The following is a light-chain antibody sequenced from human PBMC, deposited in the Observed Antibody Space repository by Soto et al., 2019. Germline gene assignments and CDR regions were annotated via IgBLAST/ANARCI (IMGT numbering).Light chain of an antibody. J-gene: IGLJ3*02. CDR1: SSNIGAGYD. CDR2: GNS. CDR3: QSYDSSLSGSV. Sequence: QSVLTQPPSVSGAPGQRVTISCTGSSSNIGAGYDVHWYQQLPGTAPKLLIYGNSNRPSWVPDRFSGSKSGTSASLAITGLQAEDEADYYCQSYDSSLSGSVFVGGTKLTVL. V-gene: IGLV1-40*01.